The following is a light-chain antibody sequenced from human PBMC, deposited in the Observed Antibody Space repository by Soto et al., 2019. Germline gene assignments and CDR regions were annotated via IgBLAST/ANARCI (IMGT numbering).Light chain of an antibody. CDR2: GAS. Sequence: IVMTHSPATLSVSAWEGSTLSFGSSQSVSSNLAWYQQKPGQAPRLLIYGASTRATGIPARFSGSGSGTEFTLTISGLQSEDFAVYYCQQYNNWPRRTFGQGTKVDI. CDR1: QSVSSN. CDR3: QQYNNWPRRT. V-gene: IGKV3-15*01. J-gene: IGKJ1*01.